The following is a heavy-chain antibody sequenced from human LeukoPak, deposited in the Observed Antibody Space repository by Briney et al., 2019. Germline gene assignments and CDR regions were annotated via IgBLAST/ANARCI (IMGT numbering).Heavy chain of an antibody. Sequence: SETLSLTCTVSGGSISSYYWSWIRQPPGKGLEWIGYIDYSGSTNYNPSLKSRVTISVDTSKNQFSLKLSSVTAADTAVYYCARGPRGDTAMVRKINWFDPWGQGTLVTVSS. D-gene: IGHD5-18*01. CDR1: GGSISSYY. CDR3: ARGPRGDTAMVRKINWFDP. V-gene: IGHV4-59*01. CDR2: IDYSGST. J-gene: IGHJ5*02.